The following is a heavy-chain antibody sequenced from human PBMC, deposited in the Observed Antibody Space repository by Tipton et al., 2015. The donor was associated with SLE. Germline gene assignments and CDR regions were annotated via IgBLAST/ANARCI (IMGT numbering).Heavy chain of an antibody. CDR2: IYTSGST. CDR1: GGSISSYY. Sequence: TLSLTCTVSGGSISSYYWSWIRQPAGKGLEWIGRIYTSGSTNYNPSLKSRVTMSVDTSKNQFSLKLSSVTAADTAVYYCARERAAAGTSWFDPWAREPWSPSPQ. V-gene: IGHV4-4*07. J-gene: IGHJ5*02. D-gene: IGHD6-13*01. CDR3: ARERAAAGTSWFDP.